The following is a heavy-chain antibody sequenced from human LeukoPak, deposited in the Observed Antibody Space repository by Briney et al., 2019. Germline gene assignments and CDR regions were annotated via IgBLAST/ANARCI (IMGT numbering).Heavy chain of an antibody. D-gene: IGHD6-19*01. CDR3: AASAVAGTRFDY. V-gene: IGHV3-23*01. CDR2: ISGSGGST. Sequence: GGSLRLSCAASGFTFSSYAMTWVRQAPGKGLEWVSAISGSGGSTYYADSVKGRFTISRDNSKNTLYLQMNSLRAEDTAVYYCAASAVAGTRFDYWGQGTLVTVSS. CDR1: GFTFSSYA. J-gene: IGHJ4*02.